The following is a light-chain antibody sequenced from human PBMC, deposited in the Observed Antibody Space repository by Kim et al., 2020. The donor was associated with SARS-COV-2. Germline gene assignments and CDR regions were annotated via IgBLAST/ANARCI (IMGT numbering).Light chain of an antibody. CDR1: SSKSGSNY. J-gene: IGLJ3*02. V-gene: IGLV1-47*01. CDR2: KNN. CDR3: AAWDDSLSGRV. Sequence: GQRVTIACSGSSSKSGSNYVYWYQQLPGTAPKLLISKNNQRPSGVPDRFSGSKSGNSASLAISGLRSEDEADYYCAAWDDSLSGRVFGGGTKLTVL.